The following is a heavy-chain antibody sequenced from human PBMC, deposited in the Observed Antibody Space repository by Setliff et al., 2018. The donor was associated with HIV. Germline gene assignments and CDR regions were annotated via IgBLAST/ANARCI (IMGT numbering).Heavy chain of an antibody. D-gene: IGHD3-22*01. Sequence: SETLSLTCTVSGGSFSSGGYYWTWIRQHPGKGLEWIGYIYYSGSTYYNPSLKSRVTISVDTSKNQFSLKLSSVTAADTAVYYCATLPGYYYDSSGPLGYFLHWGQGTLVTVSS. CDR2: IYYSGST. CDR3: ATLPGYYYDSSGPLGYFLH. J-gene: IGHJ1*01. CDR1: GGSFSSGGYY. V-gene: IGHV4-31*09.